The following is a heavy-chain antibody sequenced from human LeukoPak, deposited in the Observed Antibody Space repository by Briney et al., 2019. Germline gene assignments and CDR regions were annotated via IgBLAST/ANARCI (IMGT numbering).Heavy chain of an antibody. CDR3: AKSGYNRFDY. CDR1: GVSFSSYA. CDR2: FGGSGGST. J-gene: IGHJ4*02. V-gene: IGHV3-23*01. D-gene: IGHD5-24*01. Sequence: GGSLRLSCAASGVSFSSYAMSWVRQAPGKGREWVSSFGGSGGSTYYADSVKGRFTISRDNSKNTLYLQMISLRAEDTAVYYCAKSGYNRFDYWGQGTLVTVSS.